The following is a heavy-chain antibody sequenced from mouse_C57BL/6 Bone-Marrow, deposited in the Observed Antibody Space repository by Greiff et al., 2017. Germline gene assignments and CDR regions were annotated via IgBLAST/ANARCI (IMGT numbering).Heavy chain of an antibody. CDR2: IYPRDGST. D-gene: IGHD1-1*01. Sequence: QVQLKQSGPELVKPGASVKLSCKASGYTFTSYDINWVKQRPGQGLEWIGWIYPRDGSTKYNEKFKGKATLTVDTSSSTAYMELHSLISEASAVYCCARLDVGGSSGDWYFDVWGTGTTVTGSS. CDR1: GYTFTSYD. J-gene: IGHJ1*03. CDR3: ARLDVGGSSGDWYFDV. V-gene: IGHV1-85*01.